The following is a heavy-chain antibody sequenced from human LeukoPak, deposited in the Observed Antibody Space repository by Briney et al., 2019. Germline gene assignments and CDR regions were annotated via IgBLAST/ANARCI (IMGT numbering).Heavy chain of an antibody. D-gene: IGHD3-10*01. V-gene: IGHV1-18*01. CDR3: AREGYFGSGIDYYYGMDV. CDR1: GFTFTIYG. CDR2: ISAHNGDT. J-gene: IGHJ6*02. Sequence: GASVKVSCKASGFTFTIYGITWVRQAPGQGLEWRGWISAHNGDTKYAQKLQGRVTVTTDTSTSTAYMELRSLRSDDTAVYYCAREGYFGSGIDYYYGMDVWGQGTKVTVSS.